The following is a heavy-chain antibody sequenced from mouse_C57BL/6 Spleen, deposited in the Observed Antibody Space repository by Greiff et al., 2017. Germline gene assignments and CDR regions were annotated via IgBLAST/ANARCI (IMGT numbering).Heavy chain of an antibody. V-gene: IGHV1-22*01. J-gene: IGHJ3*01. D-gene: IGHD2-3*01. Sequence: LVKPGASVKMSCKASGYTFTDYNMHWVKQSHGKSLEWIGYINPNNGGTSYNQKFKGKATLTVNKSSSTAYMELRSLTSEDSAVYYCARGNDGYYPFAYWGQGTLVTVSA. CDR2: INPNNGGT. CDR3: ARGNDGYYPFAY. CDR1: GYTFTDYN.